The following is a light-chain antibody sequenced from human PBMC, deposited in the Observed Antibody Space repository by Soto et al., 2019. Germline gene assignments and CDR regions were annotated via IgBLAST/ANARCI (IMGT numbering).Light chain of an antibody. CDR2: DVT. CDR1: SSDVGAYNF. J-gene: IGLJ1*01. Sequence: QRVLTHAVSVSGVDVDGRPLFYKRTSSDVGAYNFVSWYQQHPGKAPKLMIYDVTNRPSGVSDRFSGSKSGNMASLSISGLQAEDEADYYCNSYTSSSTYVFGTGTKVTVL. V-gene: IGLV2-14*01. CDR3: NSYTSSSTYV.